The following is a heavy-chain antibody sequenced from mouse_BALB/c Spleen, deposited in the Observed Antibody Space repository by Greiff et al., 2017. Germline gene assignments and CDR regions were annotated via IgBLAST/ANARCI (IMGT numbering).Heavy chain of an antibody. CDR2: IWAGGST. CDR3: ARFYYGNSYYAMDY. CDR1: GFSLTSYG. V-gene: IGHV2-9*02. D-gene: IGHD2-1*01. J-gene: IGHJ4*01. Sequence: QVQLKESGPGLVAPSQSLSITCTVSGFSLTSYGVHWVRQPPGKGLEWLGVIWAGGSTNYNSALMSRLSISKDNSKSQVFLKMNSLQTDDTAMYYCARFYYGNSYYAMDYWGQGTSVTVSS.